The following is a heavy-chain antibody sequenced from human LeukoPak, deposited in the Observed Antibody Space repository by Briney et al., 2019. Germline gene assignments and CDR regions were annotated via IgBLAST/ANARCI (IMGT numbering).Heavy chain of an antibody. Sequence: GGSLRLSCAASGLTVSNNFTSWARQAPGKGLEWVSIIYSGGTTYYGDSVKGRFTISRDNSKNTLYLQMNSLRAEDTAVYYCATRARPGYYYGMDVWGQGTTVTVSS. V-gene: IGHV3-66*01. CDR2: IYSGGTT. D-gene: IGHD6-6*01. CDR3: ATRARPGYYYGMDV. J-gene: IGHJ6*02. CDR1: GLTVSNNF.